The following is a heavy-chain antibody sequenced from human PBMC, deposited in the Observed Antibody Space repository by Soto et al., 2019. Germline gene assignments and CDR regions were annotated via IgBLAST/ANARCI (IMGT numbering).Heavy chain of an antibody. CDR2: ISYDGSNK. D-gene: IGHD3-22*01. V-gene: IGHV3-30-3*01. Sequence: GGSLRLSCAASGFTFSSYAMHLVRQARGKGLEWVAVISYDGSNKYYADSVKGRFTISRDNSKNTLYLQMNSLRAEDTAVYYCARDIPYYYDSSGYFDYWGQGTLVTVYS. J-gene: IGHJ4*02. CDR3: ARDIPYYYDSSGYFDY. CDR1: GFTFSSYA.